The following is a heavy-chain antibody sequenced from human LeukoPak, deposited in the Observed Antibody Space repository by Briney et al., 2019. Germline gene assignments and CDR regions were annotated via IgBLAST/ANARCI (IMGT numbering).Heavy chain of an antibody. CDR1: GFTFDDYA. CDR3: AKDASSGSSWYYFDY. CDR2: IGWNSGSI. J-gene: IGHJ4*02. D-gene: IGHD6-13*01. V-gene: IGHV3-9*01. Sequence: PGRSLRLSCAASGFTFDDYAMHWVRQAPGKGLEWVSGIGWNSGSIGYADSVKGRFTISRDNAKNSLYLQMNSPRAEDTALYYCAKDASSGSSWYYFDYWGQGTLVTVSS.